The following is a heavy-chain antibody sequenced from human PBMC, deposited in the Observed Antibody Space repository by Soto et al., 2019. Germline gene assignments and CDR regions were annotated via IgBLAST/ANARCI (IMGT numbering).Heavy chain of an antibody. CDR2: INPIGGT. CDR1: GGSFSGYY. J-gene: IGHJ4*02. D-gene: IGHD6-19*01. V-gene: IGHV4-34*01. Sequence: PSETLSLTCAVYGGSFSGYYWSWIRQPPGKGLEWIGEINPIGGTNYNPSLKSRVTISVDTSKNQFSLKLSSVTAADTAVYYCARSLAVAGTLMGKTNYFDSWGQGPLVTVSS. CDR3: ARSLAVAGTLMGKTNYFDS.